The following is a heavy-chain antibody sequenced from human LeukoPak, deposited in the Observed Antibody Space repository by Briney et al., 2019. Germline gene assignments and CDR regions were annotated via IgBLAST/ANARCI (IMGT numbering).Heavy chain of an antibody. CDR1: GDSISSGTSY. D-gene: IGHD3-9*01. CDR3: ARIPLYDILTEDV. J-gene: IGHJ6*02. CDR2: VFYSGST. V-gene: IGHV4-31*03. Sequence: PSETLFLTCTVSGDSISSGTSYCSWIRQRPGKGLEWTGLVFYSGSTYYTPSLRSRVTISLATSKNQVSLKLTSVTPADTAVYYCARIPLYDILTEDVWGQGTTVTVSS.